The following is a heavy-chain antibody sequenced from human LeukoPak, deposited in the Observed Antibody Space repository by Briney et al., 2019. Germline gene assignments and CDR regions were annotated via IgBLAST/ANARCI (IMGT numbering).Heavy chain of an antibody. CDR1: GFTFSSYA. CDR3: ATSHYDVLTGFSWYYFDY. CDR2: ISGSGGST. Sequence: QAGGSLRLSCAASGFTFSSYAMSWVRQAPGKGLEWVSAISGSGGSTYYADSVKGRFTISRDNSKNTLYLEMNSLRAEDTALYYCATSHYDVLTGFSWYYFDYWGQGTLVTVSP. V-gene: IGHV3-23*01. J-gene: IGHJ4*02. D-gene: IGHD3-9*01.